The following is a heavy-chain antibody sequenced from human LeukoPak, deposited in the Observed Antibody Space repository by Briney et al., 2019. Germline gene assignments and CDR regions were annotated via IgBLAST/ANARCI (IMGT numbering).Heavy chain of an antibody. D-gene: IGHD3-22*01. CDR2: IRSSSSYV. V-gene: IGHV3-21*01. CDR3: ARLYYDSSGFFAY. Sequence: GGSLRLSWAAAGFTFSSYSMNWVRQAPGKGLEWVSSIRSSSSYVYYADSVKGRFTISRDNAKNSLYLQMNSLRAEDTAVYYCARLYYDSSGFFAYWGQGTLVTVSS. J-gene: IGHJ4*02. CDR1: GFTFSSYS.